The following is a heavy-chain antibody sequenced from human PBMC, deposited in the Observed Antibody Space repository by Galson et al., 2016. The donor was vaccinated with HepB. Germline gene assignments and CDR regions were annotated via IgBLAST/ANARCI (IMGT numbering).Heavy chain of an antibody. J-gene: IGHJ4*02. V-gene: IGHV1-69*13. D-gene: IGHD3-22*01. CDR1: GGTFGTSS. Sequence: SVKVSCKASGGTFGTSSISWLRQAPGQGLEWMGGIISTFNTPNYAQRFQGRMTTTADESTTTVYVDLCSLTSEDTAVYFCARVHSDSSGYPNYFDYWGQATLVTVSS. CDR3: ARVHSDSSGYPNYFDY. CDR2: IISTFNTP.